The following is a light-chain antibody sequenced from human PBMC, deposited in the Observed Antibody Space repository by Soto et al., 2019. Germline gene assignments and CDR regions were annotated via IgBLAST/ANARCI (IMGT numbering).Light chain of an antibody. J-gene: IGLJ1*01. CDR3: AAWDDSLNGYV. CDR1: SSNIGSNT. CDR2: GNN. V-gene: IGLV1-44*01. Sequence: VLTQPPSASGTPGQRVTISCSGSSSNIGSNTVNWYHQLPGTAPKLLNYGNNQRPSGVPDRFSGSKSGTSASLAISGLQSEDEADYYCAAWDDSLNGYVFGTGTKVTVL.